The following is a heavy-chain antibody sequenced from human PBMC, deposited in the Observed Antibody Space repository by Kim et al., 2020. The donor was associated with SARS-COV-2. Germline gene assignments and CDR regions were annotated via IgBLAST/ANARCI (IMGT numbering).Heavy chain of an antibody. CDR3: ARAVGRTYGIYHHGMDV. J-gene: IGHJ6*02. D-gene: IGHD4-17*01. Sequence: ASVKVSCKASGYTFSKHDITWVRQAPGQGLEWMAWISVYNGGTKYAQKFQGRLTMTTDTSTSTAYMELRSLRTDDTALYYCARAVGRTYGIYHHGMDVWGQGTTVTVSS. CDR2: ISVYNGGT. V-gene: IGHV1-18*01. CDR1: GYTFSKHD.